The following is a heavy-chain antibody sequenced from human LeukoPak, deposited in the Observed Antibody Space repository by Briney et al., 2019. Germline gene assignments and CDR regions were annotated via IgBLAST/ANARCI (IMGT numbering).Heavy chain of an antibody. CDR2: ISASGGST. D-gene: IGHD1-1*01. CDR1: GFTFSSFS. J-gene: IGHJ4*02. V-gene: IGHV3-23*01. Sequence: TGGSLRLSCAASGFTFSSFSMSWVRQAPGKGLEWVSGISASGGSTYYADSVKGRFIISRDNSKNTLSLQMNSPRAEDTALYFCAKRRCRAGSCNSDEYYFDYWGQGTLVTVSS. CDR3: AKRRCRAGSCNSDEYYFDY.